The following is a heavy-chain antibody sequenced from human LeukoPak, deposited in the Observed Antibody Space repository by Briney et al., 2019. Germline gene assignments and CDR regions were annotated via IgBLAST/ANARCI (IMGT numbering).Heavy chain of an antibody. D-gene: IGHD1-26*01. CDR1: GFTVSSNY. V-gene: IGHV3-66*01. Sequence: GGSLRLSCAASGFTVSSNYMSWVRQAPGKGLEWVSVIYSGGSTYYADSVKGRFTISRDNSKNTLYLQMNSLRAEDTAVYYCATVDSGSPPGFDYWGQGTLVTVSS. CDR3: ATVDSGSPPGFDY. CDR2: IYSGGST. J-gene: IGHJ4*02.